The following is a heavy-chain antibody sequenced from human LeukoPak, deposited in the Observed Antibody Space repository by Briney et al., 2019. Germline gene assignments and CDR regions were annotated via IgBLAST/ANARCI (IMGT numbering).Heavy chain of an antibody. CDR2: IHYSGTT. V-gene: IGHV4-31*03. CDR1: GGSITRGGYY. D-gene: IGHD1-1*01. J-gene: IGHJ4*02. CDR3: ARVGDWNDLVY. Sequence: PSQTLSLTCTVSGGSITRGGYYWSWIRQHPGKGLEWIGYIHYSGTTSYNPSLKSRVTISVDTSKNQFSLKLSSVTAADTAVYYCARVGDWNDLVYWGQGTLVTVSS.